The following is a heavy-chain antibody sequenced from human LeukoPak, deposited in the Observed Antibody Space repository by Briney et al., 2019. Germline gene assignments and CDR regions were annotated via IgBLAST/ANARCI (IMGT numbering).Heavy chain of an antibody. CDR1: GFTFSSYA. CDR3: ARDFDYDFWSGYSVTPSMGYFDY. CDR2: ISGSGGST. V-gene: IGHV3-23*01. D-gene: IGHD3-3*01. J-gene: IGHJ4*02. Sequence: GGSLRLSCAASGFTFSSYAMSWVRQAPGKGLEWVSAISGSGGSTYYADSVKGRFTISRDNSKNTLYLQMNSLRAEDTAVYYCARDFDYDFWSGYSVTPSMGYFDYWGQGTLVTVSS.